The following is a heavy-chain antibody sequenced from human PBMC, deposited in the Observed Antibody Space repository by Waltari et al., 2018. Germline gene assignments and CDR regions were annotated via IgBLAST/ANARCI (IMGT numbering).Heavy chain of an antibody. D-gene: IGHD3-9*01. CDR1: GFTFSSYA. CDR2: ISYDGSNK. CDR3: ARDLARAGYYAVGYYYYGMDV. J-gene: IGHJ6*02. Sequence: QVQLVESGGGVVQPGRSLRLSCAASGFTFSSYAMHWVRQAPGKGLGWVAVISYDGSNKYYADSVKGRFTISRDNSKNTLYLQMNSLRAEDTAVYYCARDLARAGYYAVGYYYYGMDVWGQGTTVTVSS. V-gene: IGHV3-30*16.